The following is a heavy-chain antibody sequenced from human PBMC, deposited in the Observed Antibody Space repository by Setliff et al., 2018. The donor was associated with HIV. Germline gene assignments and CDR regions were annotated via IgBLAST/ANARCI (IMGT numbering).Heavy chain of an antibody. CDR1: GYTFASYD. CDR2: MNPNSGNT. V-gene: IGHV1-8*02. D-gene: IGHD2-21*01. J-gene: IGHJ4*02. CDR3: ARGGGGYYYFDY. Sequence: GASVKVSCKASGYTFASYDINWVRQAAGQGLEWMGWMNPNSGNTGYAQKFQGRVTMTGNTSISTAYMELSSLRSEDTAVYFCARGGGGYYYFDYWGQGTLVTVSS.